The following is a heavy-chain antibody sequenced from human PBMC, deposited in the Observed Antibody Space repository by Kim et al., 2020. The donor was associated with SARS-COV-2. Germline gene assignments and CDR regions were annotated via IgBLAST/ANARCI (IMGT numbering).Heavy chain of an antibody. D-gene: IGHD3-10*01. Sequence: SVKVSCKASGGTFSSYAISWVRQAPGQGLEWMGGIIPIFGTANYAQKFQGRVTITADESTSTAYMELSSLRSEDTAVYYCARGMVRGYYYYGMDVWGQGTTVTVSS. CDR1: GGTFSSYA. J-gene: IGHJ6*02. CDR2: IIPIFGTA. V-gene: IGHV1-69*13. CDR3: ARGMVRGYYYYGMDV.